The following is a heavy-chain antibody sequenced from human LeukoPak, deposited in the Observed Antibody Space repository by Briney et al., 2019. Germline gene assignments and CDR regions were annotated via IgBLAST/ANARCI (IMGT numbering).Heavy chain of an antibody. CDR2: IIPIFGTA. CDR3: ARNGPVQLERRLNYYYYMDV. CDR1: GGTFSSYA. D-gene: IGHD1-1*01. J-gene: IGHJ6*03. Sequence: ASVKVSCKASGGTFSSYAISWVRQAPGQGLEWMGGIIPIFGTANYAQKFQGRVTITTDESTSTAYMELSSLRSEDTAVYYCARNGPVQLERRLNYYYYMDVWGKGTTVTVSS. V-gene: IGHV1-69*05.